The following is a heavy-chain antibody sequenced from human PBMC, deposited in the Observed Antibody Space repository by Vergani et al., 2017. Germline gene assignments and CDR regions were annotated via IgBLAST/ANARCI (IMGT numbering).Heavy chain of an antibody. V-gene: IGHV1-2*02. D-gene: IGHD6-6*01. J-gene: IGHJ6*03. CDR2: INPNSGGT. CDR1: RYTFTGYY. CDR3: ARGEGIAARLTSYYYYYYMDV. Sequence: QVQLVQSGAEVKKPGASVKVSCKASRYTFTGYYMHWVRQAPGQGLEWMGWINPNSGGTNYAQKFQGRVTMTRDTSISTAYMELSRLRSDDTAVYYCARGEGIAARLTSYYYYYYMDVWGKGTTVTVSS.